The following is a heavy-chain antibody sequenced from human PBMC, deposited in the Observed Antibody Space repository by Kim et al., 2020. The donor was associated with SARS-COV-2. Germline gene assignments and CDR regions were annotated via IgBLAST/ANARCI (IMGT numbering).Heavy chain of an antibody. V-gene: IGHV3-23*03. CDR2: IYSGGSST. CDR3: AKDSMVRGVTRSLNFDY. J-gene: IGHJ4*02. Sequence: GGSLRLSCAASGFTFSSYAMSWVRQAPGKGLEWVSVIYSGGSSTYYADSVKGRFTISRDNSKNTLYLQMNSLRAEDTAVYYCAKDSMVRGVTRSLNFDYWGQGTLVTVSS. CDR1: GFTFSSYA. D-gene: IGHD3-10*01.